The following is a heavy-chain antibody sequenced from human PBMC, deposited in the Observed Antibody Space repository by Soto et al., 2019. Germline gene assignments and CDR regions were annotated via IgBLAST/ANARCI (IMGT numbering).Heavy chain of an antibody. CDR2: INWSGGSI. V-gene: IGHV3-9*01. Sequence: EVQLVESGGGVEQPGRSLRLSCAASGFTFDDYAMHWVRQVPGKGLEWVSGINWSGGSIDYADSVKGRFTISRDNAKNSLYLQINSLRVEDKAMYYCARGTRTTVTTFGLWFVDWGQGTLVTVSS. D-gene: IGHD4-17*01. CDR3: ARGTRTTVTTFGLWFVD. CDR1: GFTFDDYA. J-gene: IGHJ5*02.